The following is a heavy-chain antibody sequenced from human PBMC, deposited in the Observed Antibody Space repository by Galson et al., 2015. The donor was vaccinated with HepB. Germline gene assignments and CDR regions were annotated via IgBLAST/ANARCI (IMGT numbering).Heavy chain of an antibody. J-gene: IGHJ5*02. CDR1: GYTFINSG. D-gene: IGHD4-17*01. CDR3: ARTKERFGDYSENYFDP. V-gene: IGHV1-18*04. CDR2: ISAQDGNT. Sequence: SVKVSCKASGYTFINSGISWVRQAPGQGLEWVGWISAQDGNTHYARSLHGRATMTTDSSTSTAYLELRSLTSDDTAVYYCARTKERFGDYSENYFDPWGQGTLVTVSS.